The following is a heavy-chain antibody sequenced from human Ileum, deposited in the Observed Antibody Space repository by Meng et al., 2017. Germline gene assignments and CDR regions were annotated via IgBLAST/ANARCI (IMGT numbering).Heavy chain of an antibody. Sequence: ASVKVSCKASGYTFIDYYMHWVRQAPGQGPEWMGWLSPNSGDTNYAQKFRGRVTMTRDTSISTIYLDLSSLTSDDTAVYYCARATLTTSYSFDFWGQGTLVTV. CDR2: LSPNSGDT. V-gene: IGHV1-2*02. D-gene: IGHD4-11*01. CDR1: GYTFIDYY. CDR3: ARATLTTSYSFDF. J-gene: IGHJ4*02.